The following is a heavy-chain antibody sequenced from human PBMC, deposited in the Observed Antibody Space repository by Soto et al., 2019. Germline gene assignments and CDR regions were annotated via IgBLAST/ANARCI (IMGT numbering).Heavy chain of an antibody. D-gene: IGHD2-15*01. CDR2: INPDGSGK. Sequence: EVQLVESGGGLVQPGGSLRLSCEVSGLTFSNSWMNWVRQPPGKGLEWVANINPDGSGKYYVESLRGRFTISRDNAKNALHLQMISLRAEDTAVYYCTRVTRASLPDCWGQGALVTVSS. J-gene: IGHJ4*02. CDR1: GLTFSNSW. CDR3: TRVTRASLPDC. V-gene: IGHV3-7*04.